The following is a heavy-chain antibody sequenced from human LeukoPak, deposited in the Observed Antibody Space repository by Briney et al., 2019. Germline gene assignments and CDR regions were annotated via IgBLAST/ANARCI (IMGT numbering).Heavy chain of an antibody. J-gene: IGHJ4*02. V-gene: IGHV1-2*02. D-gene: IGHD3-22*01. Sequence: ASVKVSCKASGYTFTGYYMHWVRQAPGQGLEWMGWINPNSVGTNYAQKFQGRVTMTRDTSISTAYMELSRLRSDDTAVYYCARDLTHRRNYDNSGYQIVSAFWGQGTLVTVSS. CDR3: ARDLTHRRNYDNSGYQIVSAF. CDR2: INPNSVGT. CDR1: GYTFTGYY.